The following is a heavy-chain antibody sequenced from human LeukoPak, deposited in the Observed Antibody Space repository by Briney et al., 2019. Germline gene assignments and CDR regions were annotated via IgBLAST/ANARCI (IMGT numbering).Heavy chain of an antibody. V-gene: IGHV1-2*02. CDR2: LNPKTGGT. D-gene: IGHD3-22*01. CDR1: GYTFTGYY. CDR3: AKDFYEDDDSSDYYSRYFDY. J-gene: IGHJ4*02. Sequence: GASVKVSCKAFGYTFTGYYIHWVRQAPGQGLEWMGWLNPKTGGTNYAQRSQYRVTLTRDTSISTAYMELNSLRAEDTAVYYCAKDFYEDDDSSDYYSRYFDYWGQGTLVTVSS.